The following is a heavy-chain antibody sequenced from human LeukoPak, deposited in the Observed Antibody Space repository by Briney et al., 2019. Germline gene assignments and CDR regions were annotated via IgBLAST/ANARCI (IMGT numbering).Heavy chain of an antibody. J-gene: IGHJ4*02. D-gene: IGHD1-26*01. CDR3: AAFANHMWDLGGY. CDR2: IVVGSGNT. CDR1: GFTFTSSA. Sequence: SVKVSCKASGFTFTSSAVQWVRQARGQRLEWIGWIVVGSGNTNYAQKFQERVTITRDMSTSTAYMELSNLRSEDTAVYYCAAFANHMWDLGGYWGQGTLVTVSS. V-gene: IGHV1-58*01.